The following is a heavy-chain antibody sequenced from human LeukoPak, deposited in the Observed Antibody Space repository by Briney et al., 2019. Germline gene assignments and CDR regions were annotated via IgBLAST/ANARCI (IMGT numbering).Heavy chain of an antibody. D-gene: IGHD3-16*01. CDR3: ARDVNYAFDY. CDR2: ISANSGNT. V-gene: IGHV1-18*01. J-gene: IGHJ4*02. CDR1: GYSFTRNG. Sequence: GASVKVSCKPSGYSFTRNGISWVRQAPGQGLEWMAWISANSGNTNYAQNFQDRVTLTTGTSTSTAYMELRSLRSDDTAVYYCARDVNYAFDYWGQGTLVTVSS.